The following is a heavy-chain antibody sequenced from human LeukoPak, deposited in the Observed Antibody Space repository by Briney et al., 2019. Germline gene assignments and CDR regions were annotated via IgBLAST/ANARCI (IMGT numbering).Heavy chain of an antibody. Sequence: GGSLRLSCAASGFTFSSYSLSWVRQAPGKGLEWVSYIRSSINAVYYADSVKGRFTISRDDVKNSLYLQMNSLRAEDTAVYYCARASRSGSPPQWGQGTLVTVSS. D-gene: IGHD2-15*01. CDR1: GFTFSSYS. CDR2: IRSSINAV. J-gene: IGHJ4*02. V-gene: IGHV3-48*01. CDR3: ARASRSGSPPQ.